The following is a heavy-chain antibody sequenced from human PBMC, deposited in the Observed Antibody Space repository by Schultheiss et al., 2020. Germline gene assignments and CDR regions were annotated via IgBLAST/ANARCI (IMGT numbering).Heavy chain of an antibody. CDR3: ANNLHI. Sequence: GGSLRLSCAASGFTFSSYSMNWVRQAPGKGLEWVGRTRNKANSYTTEYAASVKGRFTISRDNSKNTLYLQMSSLRAEDTAVYYCANNLHIWGQGTTVTVSS. J-gene: IGHJ6*02. V-gene: IGHV3-72*01. CDR2: TRNKANSYTT. CDR1: GFTFSSYS. D-gene: IGHD5-24*01.